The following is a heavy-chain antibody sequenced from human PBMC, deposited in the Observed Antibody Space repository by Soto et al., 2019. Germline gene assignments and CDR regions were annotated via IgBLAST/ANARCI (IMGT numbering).Heavy chain of an antibody. V-gene: IGHV1-3*04. CDR2: FNTGNGDT. J-gene: IGHJ4*02. D-gene: IGHD3-22*01. Sequence: QVQLVQSGAEEKKPGASVKVSCKASGYPFSSYGIHWVRQAPGQRLEWMGWFNTGNGDTKYSQKFKGRVTLTGDTSASTASMELSGLRSADTAVYYCARVVQLYDRTSPLDYWGQGTLVTVSS. CDR3: ARVVQLYDRTSPLDY. CDR1: GYPFSSYG.